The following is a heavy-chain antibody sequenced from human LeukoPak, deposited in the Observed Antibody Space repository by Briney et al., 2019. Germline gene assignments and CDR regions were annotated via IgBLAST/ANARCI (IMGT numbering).Heavy chain of an antibody. Sequence: SETLSLTCAVYGGSFSGYYWSWIRQPPGKGLEWIGYIYYSGSTNYNPSLKSRVTISVDTSKNQFSLKLSSVTAADTAAYYCARGGYYGSGNDFRFDPWGQGTLVTVSS. CDR2: IYYSGST. CDR3: ARGGYYGSGNDFRFDP. V-gene: IGHV4-59*01. CDR1: GGSFSGYY. D-gene: IGHD3-10*01. J-gene: IGHJ5*02.